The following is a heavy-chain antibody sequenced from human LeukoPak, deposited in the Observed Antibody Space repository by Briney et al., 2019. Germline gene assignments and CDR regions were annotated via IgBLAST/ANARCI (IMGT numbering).Heavy chain of an antibody. CDR3: ARWRHVMVRGVPYFDY. Sequence: SQTLSLTCAVSGGPISSGGYSWSWIRQPPGKGLEGFGDIYHSGSTYYTPSLKSRVTISVDRSKNQFSLKLSSVAAADTAVYYCARWRHVMVRGVPYFDYWGQGTLVTVSS. D-gene: IGHD3-10*01. J-gene: IGHJ4*02. CDR2: IYHSGST. CDR1: GGPISSGGYS. V-gene: IGHV4-30-2*01.